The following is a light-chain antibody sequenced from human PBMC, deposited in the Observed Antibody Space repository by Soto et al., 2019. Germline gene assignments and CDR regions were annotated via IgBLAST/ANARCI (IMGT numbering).Light chain of an antibody. CDR3: QQYASSLLT. Sequence: EIVFTQSPGTLSFSPGERATLSCRASQTVSSSYLAWYQQKPGQAPRLLIYGASSRATGIPDRFSGSGSGTDFTLTISRLEPEDFAVYYCQQYASSLLTFGGGTKVDIK. J-gene: IGKJ4*01. V-gene: IGKV3-20*01. CDR2: GAS. CDR1: QTVSSSY.